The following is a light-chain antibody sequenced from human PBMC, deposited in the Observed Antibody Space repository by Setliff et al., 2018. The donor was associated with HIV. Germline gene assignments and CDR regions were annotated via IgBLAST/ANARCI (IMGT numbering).Light chain of an antibody. J-gene: IGLJ1*01. CDR2: NVD. Sequence: QSALTQPASVSGSPGQSITISCTGTSSDIGSSNFVSWYQQHPGKAPKVMIYNVDKRPSGVSNRFSGFKSGNTASLTISGLQAEDEADYYCCSYAGSSTYVFGTGTKV. V-gene: IGLV2-23*02. CDR1: SSDIGSSNF. CDR3: CSYAGSSTYV.